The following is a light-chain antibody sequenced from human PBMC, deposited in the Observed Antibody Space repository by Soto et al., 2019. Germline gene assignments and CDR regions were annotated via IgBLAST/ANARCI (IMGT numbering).Light chain of an antibody. J-gene: IGLJ1*01. CDR1: SSDFGGYNY. V-gene: IGLV2-14*01. Sequence: QSVVTQPASLSGSPGQSITISCTGTSSDFGGYNYVSWYQQHPGKAPKLMIYDVSNRPSGVSNRFSGSKSGNTASLTISGLQAEDEADYYCSSYTSSSTLCVFGTGTKVTVL. CDR3: SSYTSSSTLCV. CDR2: DVS.